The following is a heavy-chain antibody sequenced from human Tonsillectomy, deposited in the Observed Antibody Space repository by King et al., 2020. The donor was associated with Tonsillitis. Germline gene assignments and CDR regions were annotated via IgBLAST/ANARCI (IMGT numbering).Heavy chain of an antibody. J-gene: IGHJ4*02. Sequence: QLQESGPGLVKPSETLSLTCNVSGGSIRNYYWSWIRPPPGKGLEWIGYIYYSGTTNYNPSLKSRVTMSVDTSNNQVSLKLSSVTAADTAVYYCARDLGYSSGWELDYWGQGTLVTVSS. D-gene: IGHD6-19*01. CDR2: IYYSGTT. CDR1: GGSIRNYY. CDR3: ARDLGYSSGWELDY. V-gene: IGHV4-59*01.